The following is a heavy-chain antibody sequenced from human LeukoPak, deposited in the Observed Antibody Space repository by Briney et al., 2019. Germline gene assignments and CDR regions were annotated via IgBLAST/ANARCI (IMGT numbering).Heavy chain of an antibody. Sequence: GGSLRLSCAASGFTFSSYGMHWVRQAPGKGLEWVAVISYDGSNKYYADSVKGRFTISRDNSKNTLFLQMNSLRAEDTAVYYCAKATCGSCYFIDYWGQGALVTVSS. J-gene: IGHJ4*02. V-gene: IGHV3-30*18. D-gene: IGHD2-15*01. CDR3: AKATCGSCYFIDY. CDR1: GFTFSSYG. CDR2: ISYDGSNK.